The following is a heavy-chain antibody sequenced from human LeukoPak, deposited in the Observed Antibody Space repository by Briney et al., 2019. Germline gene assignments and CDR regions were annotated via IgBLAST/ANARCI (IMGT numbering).Heavy chain of an antibody. D-gene: IGHD5-18*01. Sequence: SVKVSCTASGYTFTSYGISWVRQAPGQGLEWMGGIIPIFGTANYAQKFQGRVTITADESTSTAYMELSSLRSEDTAVYYCAMSYSYGPYYYYYYYMDVWGKGTTVTVSS. V-gene: IGHV1-69*13. J-gene: IGHJ6*03. CDR3: AMSYSYGPYYYYYYYMDV. CDR2: IIPIFGTA. CDR1: GYTFTSYG.